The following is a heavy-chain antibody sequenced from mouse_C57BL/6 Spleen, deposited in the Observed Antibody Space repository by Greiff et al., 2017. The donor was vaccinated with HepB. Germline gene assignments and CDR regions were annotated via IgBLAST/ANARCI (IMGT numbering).Heavy chain of an antibody. D-gene: IGHD3-2*02. CDR1: GFTFSDYY. CDR3: AREDSSEDYAMDY. Sequence: EVKLVESEGGLVQPGSSMKLSCTASGFTFSDYYMAWVRQVPEKGLEWVANINYDGSSTYYLDSLKSRFIISRDNAKNILYLQMSSLKSEDTATYYCAREDSSEDYAMDYWGQGTSVTVSS. V-gene: IGHV5-16*01. J-gene: IGHJ4*01. CDR2: INYDGSST.